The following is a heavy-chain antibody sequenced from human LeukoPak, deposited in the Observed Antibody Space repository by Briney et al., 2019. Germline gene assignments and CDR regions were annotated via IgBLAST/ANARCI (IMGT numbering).Heavy chain of an antibody. CDR3: ARTEDFWSGHNLFDL. CDR2: IYYSGST. J-gene: IGHJ5*02. Sequence: SETLSLTCTVSGGSISSYYWSWIRQPPGKGLEWIGYIYYSGSTNYNPSLKSRVTISVDTSKYQFSLKLSSVTAADTAVYYCARTEDFWSGHNLFDLWGQGTLVTVSS. D-gene: IGHD3-3*01. V-gene: IGHV4-59*01. CDR1: GGSISSYY.